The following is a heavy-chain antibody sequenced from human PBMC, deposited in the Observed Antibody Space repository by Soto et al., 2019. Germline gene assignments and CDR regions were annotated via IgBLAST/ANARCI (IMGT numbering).Heavy chain of an antibody. CDR3: AKRGGSGDRGSWDDAFDI. CDR1: GFTFSSYG. Sequence: QVQLVESGGGVVQPGRSLRLSCAASGFTFSSYGMHWVRQAPGKGLEWVAVISYDGSNKYYADSVKGRFTISRDNSKNTLYLQMNSLRAEDTAVYYCAKRGGSGDRGSWDDAFDIWGQGTMVTVSS. J-gene: IGHJ3*02. V-gene: IGHV3-30*18. D-gene: IGHD7-27*01. CDR2: ISYDGSNK.